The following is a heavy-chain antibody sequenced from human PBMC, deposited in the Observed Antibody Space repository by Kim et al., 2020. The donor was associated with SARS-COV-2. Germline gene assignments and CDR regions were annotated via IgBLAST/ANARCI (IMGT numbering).Heavy chain of an antibody. V-gene: IGHV3-23*01. D-gene: IGHD6-6*01. J-gene: IGHJ6*02. Sequence: VNGRFTISRDNSKNTLYLQMNSLRAEDTAVYYCAKVGGPSIAYYYYGMDVWGQGTTVTVSS. CDR3: AKVGGPSIAYYYYGMDV.